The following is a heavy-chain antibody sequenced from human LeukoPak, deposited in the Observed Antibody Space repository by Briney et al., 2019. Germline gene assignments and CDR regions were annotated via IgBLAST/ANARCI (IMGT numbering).Heavy chain of an antibody. J-gene: IGHJ4*02. V-gene: IGHV4-59*11. CDR1: GSSISTHS. CDR2: DSNNGNI. D-gene: IGHD7-27*01. CDR3: ARDNWGSLVY. Sequence: SETLSLTCTVSGSSISTHSWGWVRQPPGKGLEWIGYDSNNGNINFNPALKRRVTISVDTSKRQFSLKLRSVTAPDTAIYFCARDNWGSLVYWGQGTLVTVSS.